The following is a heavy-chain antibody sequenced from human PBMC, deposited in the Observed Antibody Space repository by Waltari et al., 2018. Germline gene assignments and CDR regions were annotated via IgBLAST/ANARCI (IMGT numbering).Heavy chain of an antibody. V-gene: IGHV3-53*01. Sequence: EVQLVESGGGLIQPGGSLRVSCAASGFTVNNNYMIWVRQAPGKGLEWVSLIFSGGNTFYADSGRGRFTISRDSSKNTLYLQMNSLRTEDTAVYYCASSPKEGYWGQGTLVTVSS. CDR1: GFTVNNNY. CDR3: ASSPKEGY. J-gene: IGHJ4*02. CDR2: IFSGGNT.